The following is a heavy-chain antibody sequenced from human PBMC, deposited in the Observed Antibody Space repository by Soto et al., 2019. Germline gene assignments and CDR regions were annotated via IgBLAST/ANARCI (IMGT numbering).Heavy chain of an antibody. Sequence: ASVKVSCKASGYTFTAYYMHWVRQAPGQGLEWMGWINPNSGGTNYAQKFQGRVTMTRDTSTSTAYMEVSRLRSDDTAVYYCAVTYYYDSSGYFPGAFDIWGQGTMVTVSS. CDR2: INPNSGGT. CDR1: GYTFTAYY. CDR3: AVTYYYDSSGYFPGAFDI. V-gene: IGHV1-2*02. D-gene: IGHD3-22*01. J-gene: IGHJ3*02.